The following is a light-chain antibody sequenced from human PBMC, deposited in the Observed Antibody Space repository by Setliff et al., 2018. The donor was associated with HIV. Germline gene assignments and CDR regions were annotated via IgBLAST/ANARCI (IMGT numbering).Light chain of an antibody. CDR3: SSYTGSGTLV. Sequence: QSALTQPASVSGSPGQSITISCTGTSSDIGAYNYVSWYQQHPGKAPKLMIYDVSSRPSGVSNRFSGSKSGNTASLTISGLQAEDEADYYCSSYTGSGTLVFGTGTKVTVL. J-gene: IGLJ1*01. CDR2: DVS. V-gene: IGLV2-14*01. CDR1: SSDIGAYNY.